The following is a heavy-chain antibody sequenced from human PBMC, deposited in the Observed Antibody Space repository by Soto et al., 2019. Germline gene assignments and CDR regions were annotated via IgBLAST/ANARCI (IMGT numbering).Heavy chain of an antibody. CDR2: ISGSGGST. CDR1: GFTFSSYA. J-gene: IGHJ4*02. CDR3: AKENWITMIVVGRGGYFDY. V-gene: IGHV3-23*01. D-gene: IGHD3-22*01. Sequence: EVQLLESGGGLVQPGGSLRLSCAASGFTFSSYAMSWVRQAPGKGLEWVSAISGSGGSTYYADSVKGRFTISRDNSKNTLSLQMNSLRAEDTAVYYCAKENWITMIVVGRGGYFDYWGQGTLVTVSS.